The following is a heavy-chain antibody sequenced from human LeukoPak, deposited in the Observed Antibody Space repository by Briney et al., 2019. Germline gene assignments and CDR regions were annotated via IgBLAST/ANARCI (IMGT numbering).Heavy chain of an antibody. CDR3: ARGRVATELVYFDY. CDR2: ISYDGSNK. J-gene: IGHJ4*02. V-gene: IGHV3-30-3*01. Sequence: GGSLKLSCAASGFPFSSYAMHWVRQAPGKGLEWVAVISYDGSNKYYADSVKGRFTISRDNSNNTLYLQMNSLRAEDTAVYYCARGRVATELVYFDYWGQGTLVTVSS. CDR1: GFPFSSYA. D-gene: IGHD5-12*01.